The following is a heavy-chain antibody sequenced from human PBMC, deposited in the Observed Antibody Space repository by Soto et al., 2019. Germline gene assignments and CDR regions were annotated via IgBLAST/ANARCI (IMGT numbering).Heavy chain of an antibody. CDR1: GLNFPNAW. Sequence: EVQLVESGGGLVQPGESLRLSCATSGLNFPNAWTNWVRQAPGKGLEWVGRIERKSQGGTTDFSAPVKGRFSISRDDSKETVYLQMNSLKTEDTAVYYCATDRADFWGQGALVTVSS. J-gene: IGHJ4*02. CDR2: IERKSQGGTT. CDR3: ATDRADF. V-gene: IGHV3-15*04.